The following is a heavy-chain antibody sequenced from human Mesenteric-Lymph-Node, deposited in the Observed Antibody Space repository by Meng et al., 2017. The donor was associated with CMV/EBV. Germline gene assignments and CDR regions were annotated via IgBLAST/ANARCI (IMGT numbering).Heavy chain of an antibody. V-gene: IGHV1-2*02. CDR3: ARDRAGVGGSRHRNYYHYYGMDV. J-gene: IGHJ6*02. CDR2: INPNIGSA. D-gene: IGHD6-13*01. Sequence: ASVKVSCKASGYTFTGYYVHWVRQAPGQGLEWMGWINPNIGSANYAQKFQGRVTMTRGTAFSTAYMELSRLTSDDTAVYYCARDRAGVGGSRHRNYYHYYGMDVWGQGTTVTVSS. CDR1: GYTFTGYY.